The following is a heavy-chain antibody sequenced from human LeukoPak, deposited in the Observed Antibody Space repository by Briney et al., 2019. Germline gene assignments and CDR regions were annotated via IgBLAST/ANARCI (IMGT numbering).Heavy chain of an antibody. CDR3: ARHLRWRTSFSPFDY. J-gene: IGHJ4*02. Sequence: SETLSLTCTVSGGSVNNYYWSWIRQPLGKGLEWIGEINHSENTDYNPSLKSRVTISVDTSKNQLSLKLSSVTAADTAVYYCARHLRWRTSFSPFDYWGQGTLVTVSS. D-gene: IGHD3/OR15-3a*01. V-gene: IGHV4-34*01. CDR2: INHSENT. CDR1: GGSVNNYY.